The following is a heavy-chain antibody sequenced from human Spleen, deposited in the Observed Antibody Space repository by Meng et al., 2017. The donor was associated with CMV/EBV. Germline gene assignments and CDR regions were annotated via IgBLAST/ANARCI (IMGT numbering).Heavy chain of an antibody. D-gene: IGHD4-11*01. CDR1: GFTFSGYG. CDR2: IQYDGTNK. Sequence: GGSRRLSCAASGFTFSGYGMHWVRQAPGKGLEWVAFIQYDGTNKYYADSVRGRFAISRDNSKNTLYLQMNSLRAEDTAVYYCAKDLRLNDYKSSYYYHYDMDVWGQGTTVTVSS. J-gene: IGHJ6*02. CDR3: AKDLRLNDYKSSYYYHYDMDV. V-gene: IGHV3-30*02.